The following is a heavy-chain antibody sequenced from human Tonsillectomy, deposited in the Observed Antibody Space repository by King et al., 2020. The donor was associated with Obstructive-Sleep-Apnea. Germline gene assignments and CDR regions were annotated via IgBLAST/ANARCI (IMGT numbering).Heavy chain of an antibody. V-gene: IGHV3-9*01. CDR2: ISWNSYSI. CDR3: ARDNHGLDV. CDR1: GFTFDEYA. Sequence: QLVESGGGLVQPGRSLRLSCSTSGFTFDEYAMHCGRQAPGKGLEWGSGISWNSYSIDYADSVKVRFTISRDNAKNFLYLQMNSLRAEDTASYYCARDNHGLDVWGQGTTVTVSS. J-gene: IGHJ6*02.